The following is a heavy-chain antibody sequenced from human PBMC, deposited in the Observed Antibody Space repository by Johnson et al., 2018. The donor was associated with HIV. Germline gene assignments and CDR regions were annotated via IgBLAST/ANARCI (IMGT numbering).Heavy chain of an antibody. V-gene: IGHV3-48*01. Sequence: VQLVESGGGLVQPGGSLRLSCATSGFTFSDYNMNWIRQAPGKGLEWISYISRSGTTIYYADSVKGRFTLSRDNSKNTLYLQMNSLRPEDTAVFYCARDQAPWGDDAFDIWGQGTMVTVSS. CDR1: GFTFSDYN. CDR2: ISRSGTTI. D-gene: IGHD3-16*01. CDR3: ARDQAPWGDDAFDI. J-gene: IGHJ3*02.